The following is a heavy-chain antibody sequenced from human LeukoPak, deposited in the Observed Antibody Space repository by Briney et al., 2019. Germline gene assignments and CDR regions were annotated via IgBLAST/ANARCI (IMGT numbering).Heavy chain of an antibody. CDR2: ISGSSGST. CDR3: ARDLLKIGYGGNSHLYYYYGMDV. V-gene: IGHV3-23*01. D-gene: IGHD4-23*01. CDR1: GFTFSNYG. J-gene: IGHJ6*02. Sequence: GGSLRLSGAASGFTFSNYGMSWVRQAPGKGLEWVSAISGSSGSTYYADSVKGRFTISRDNSKNTLYLQMNSLRAEDTAVYYCARDLLKIGYGGNSHLYYYYGMDVWGQGTTVTVSS.